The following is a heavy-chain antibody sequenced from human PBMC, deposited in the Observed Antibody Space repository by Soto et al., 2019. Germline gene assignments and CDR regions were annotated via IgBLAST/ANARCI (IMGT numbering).Heavy chain of an antibody. CDR2: ISSSSSTI. CDR3: ARDQGYRYGPPDY. J-gene: IGHJ4*02. D-gene: IGHD5-18*01. V-gene: IGHV3-48*01. Sequence: EVQLVESGGGLVQPGGSLRLSCAASGFTFSSYSMNWVRQAPGKGLEWVSYISSSSSTIYYADSVKGRFTISRDNAKNSLYLQRNSLRAEDTAVYYCARDQGYRYGPPDYWGQGTLVTVSS. CDR1: GFTFSSYS.